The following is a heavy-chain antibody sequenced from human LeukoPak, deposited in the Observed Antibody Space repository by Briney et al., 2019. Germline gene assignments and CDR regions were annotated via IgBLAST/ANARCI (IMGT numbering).Heavy chain of an antibody. D-gene: IGHD6-19*01. CDR1: GITLSNYG. J-gene: IGHJ4*02. Sequence: GGSLRLSCAVSGITLSNYGMSWVRQAPGKGLEWVAGISGSGGSTNYADSVKGRFTISRDSPKNTLYLQMSSLRVEDTAVYYCAREWGRIAVAGGPGYWGQGALVTVSS. CDR2: ISGSGGST. V-gene: IGHV3-23*01. CDR3: AREWGRIAVAGGPGY.